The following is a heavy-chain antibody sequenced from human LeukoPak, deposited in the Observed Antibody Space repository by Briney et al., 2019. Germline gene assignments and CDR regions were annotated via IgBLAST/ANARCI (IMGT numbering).Heavy chain of an antibody. J-gene: IGHJ6*02. CDR2: INSDGSST. CDR1: GFTFSSYW. Sequence: GGSLRLSCAASGFTFSSYWMHWVRQAPGKGLVWVSRINSDGSSTSYADSVKGRFTISRDNAKNTLYLQMNSLRAKDTAVYYCARDGVRYFDWLAPYYYYYGMDVWGQGTTVTVSS. CDR3: ARDGVRYFDWLAPYYYYYGMDV. V-gene: IGHV3-74*01. D-gene: IGHD3-9*01.